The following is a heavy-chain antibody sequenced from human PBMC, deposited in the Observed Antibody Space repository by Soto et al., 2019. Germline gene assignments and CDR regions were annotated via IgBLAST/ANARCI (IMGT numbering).Heavy chain of an antibody. Sequence: SGPTLVNPTQTLTLTCTFSGFSLSTSLTCVSWIRQPPGKALEWLGSIDWNDKKYYNTSLKTRLTISKDTSNQVVLTMTNMDPADTATYFCARIGCYYYYMDVWGKGTTVTVSS. V-gene: IGHV2-70*11. CDR2: IDWNDKK. D-gene: IGHD3-10*01. J-gene: IGHJ6*03. CDR3: ARIGCYYYYMDV. CDR1: GFSLSTSLTC.